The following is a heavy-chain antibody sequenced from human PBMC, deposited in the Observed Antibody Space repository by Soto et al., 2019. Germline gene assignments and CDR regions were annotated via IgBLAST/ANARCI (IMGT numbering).Heavy chain of an antibody. J-gene: IGHJ5*02. CDR2: TNPNSGNT. CDR1: GYTFTSYD. D-gene: IGHD4-17*01. CDR3: ARGIKYGAYSRWFDP. Sequence: QVQLVQSGAEVKKPGASVKVSCKASGYTFTSYDINCVRQATGQRLEYLGWTNPNSGNTAYVQKLQGRVTMTWDTSIAAAYMELSSLRSEDTAVYFCARGIKYGAYSRWFDPWGQGTLVTVSS. V-gene: IGHV1-8*01.